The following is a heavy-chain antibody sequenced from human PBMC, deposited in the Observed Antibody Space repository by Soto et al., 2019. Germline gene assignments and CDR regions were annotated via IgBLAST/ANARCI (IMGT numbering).Heavy chain of an antibody. Sequence: SETLSLTCTVSGASISSSSYYWGWIRQPPGKGLAWIGNIYYSGSTYSNPSLKSRLTISVDTSKNQFSLKLNSVTAADTAVYYCARSGSYSTIDYWGQGTLVTVSS. D-gene: IGHD1-26*01. CDR3: ARSGSYSTIDY. J-gene: IGHJ4*02. V-gene: IGHV4-39*07. CDR1: GASISSSSYY. CDR2: IYYSGST.